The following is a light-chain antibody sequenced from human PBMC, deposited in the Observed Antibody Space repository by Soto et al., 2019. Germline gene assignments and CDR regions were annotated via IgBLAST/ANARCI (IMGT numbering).Light chain of an antibody. CDR3: QQRHMWPIT. CDR2: DAS. Sequence: IVLTQHKLTLSFSPGERATASSRGSQRVASSHLAWYRQKPGQTPRLLIYDASSRATGIPDRISGSGSGTDFTLTISSLEPEDSAVYYCQQRHMWPITFGQGIRLEIK. V-gene: IGKV3D-20*02. CDR1: QRVASSH. J-gene: IGKJ5*01.